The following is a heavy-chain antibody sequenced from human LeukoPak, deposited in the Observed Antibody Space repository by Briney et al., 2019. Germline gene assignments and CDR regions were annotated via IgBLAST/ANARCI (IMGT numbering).Heavy chain of an antibody. Sequence: ASVKVSCKASVYTFTGYYMHWVRHAPGQGRECRGWINPNSGGTNYAQKFQRRVTMTSDTTISTAYMELSRLRTDDTAVYYCARDGESMVRKFDYWGQGTLVTVSS. V-gene: IGHV1-2*02. J-gene: IGHJ4*02. CDR2: INPNSGGT. CDR1: VYTFTGYY. D-gene: IGHD3-10*01. CDR3: ARDGESMVRKFDY.